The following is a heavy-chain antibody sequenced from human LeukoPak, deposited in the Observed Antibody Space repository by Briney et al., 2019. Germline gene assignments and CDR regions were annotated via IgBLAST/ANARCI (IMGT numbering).Heavy chain of an antibody. J-gene: IGHJ3*02. V-gene: IGHV4-34*01. CDR2: INHSGST. CDR1: GGSFSGYY. CDR3: ARGPSVLRYFDWLLLEAFDI. D-gene: IGHD3-9*01. Sequence: SETLSLTCAVYGGSFSGYYWSWIRQPPRKGLEWIGEINHSGSTNYNPSLKSRVTISVGTSKNQFSLKLSSVTAADTAVYYCARGPSVLRYFDWLLLEAFDIWGQGTMVTVSS.